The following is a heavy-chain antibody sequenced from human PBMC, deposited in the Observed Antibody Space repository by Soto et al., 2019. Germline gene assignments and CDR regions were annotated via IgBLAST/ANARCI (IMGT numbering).Heavy chain of an antibody. J-gene: IGHJ6*02. CDR3: AYGACSDGSCYGRVDV. D-gene: IGHD2-15*01. Sequence: EAELLDSGGDLVQPGGSLRLSCAASGFSFSNYAMPWVRQAPGKGLEWVSSITGGGGRTYYADSVKGRFTISRDNSKNTLYPQMGSLRVEDTDVYYFAYGACSDGSCYGRVDVWGHGTTVIVSS. V-gene: IGHV3-23*01. CDR2: ITGGGGRT. CDR1: GFSFSNYA.